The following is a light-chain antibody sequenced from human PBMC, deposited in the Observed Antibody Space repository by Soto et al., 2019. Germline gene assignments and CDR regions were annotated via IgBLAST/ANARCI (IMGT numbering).Light chain of an antibody. Sequence: VMTQSPATLSVSPGDTATLSCRASQSLGSHLGWYQQKPGQAPRLLIFAASTRPTGVPARFSGSGSATEFSLTISSLQSEDFAVYFCQQYNDWPLTFGQGTKVEIK. V-gene: IGKV3-15*01. CDR3: QQYNDWPLT. J-gene: IGKJ1*01. CDR2: AAS. CDR1: QSLGSH.